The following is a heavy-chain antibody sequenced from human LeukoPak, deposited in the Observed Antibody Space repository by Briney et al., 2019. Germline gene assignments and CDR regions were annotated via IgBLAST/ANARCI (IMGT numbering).Heavy chain of an antibody. CDR2: IKQDGSEK. V-gene: IGHV3-7*01. Sequence: GGSLRLSCAASGFTFSSYWMSWVRQAPGKGLEWVANIKQDGSEKYYVDSVKGRFTIPRDNAKNSLYLQMNSLRAEDTAVYYCARRVGKWLRFNYFDYWGQGPLVTVSS. CDR3: ARRVGKWLRFNYFDY. CDR1: GFTFSSYW. D-gene: IGHD5-12*01. J-gene: IGHJ4*02.